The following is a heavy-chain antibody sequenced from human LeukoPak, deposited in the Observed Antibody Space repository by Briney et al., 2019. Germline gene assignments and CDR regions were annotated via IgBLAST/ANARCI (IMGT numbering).Heavy chain of an antibody. CDR2: IDSDGSGT. Sequence: GGSLRLSCAASGFTFNSYWMHWVRQAPGKGLVWVARIDSDGSGTTYADSVKGRFTISRDNAKNTLYLQMNRLRAEDTAVYYCARDVVGATGHWGQGTLVTVSS. J-gene: IGHJ4*02. CDR3: ARDVVGATGH. D-gene: IGHD1-26*01. V-gene: IGHV3-74*01. CDR1: GFTFNSYW.